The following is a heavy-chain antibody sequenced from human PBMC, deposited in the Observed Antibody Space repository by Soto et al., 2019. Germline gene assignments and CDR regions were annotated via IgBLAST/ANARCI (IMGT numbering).Heavy chain of an antibody. CDR1: GFTFDDFA. V-gene: IGHV3-9*01. Sequence: EVQLVESGGGLVQPGRSLRLSCAASGFTFDDFAMHRVRQAPGKGLEWVSGINWNSGDINYADSVKGRFTISRDNAKNSLYLQMNSLSAEDTALYYCAKDYAGYYYYDDVWGKGTTVTVSS. J-gene: IGHJ6*03. CDR2: INWNSGDI. CDR3: AKDYAGYYYYDDV.